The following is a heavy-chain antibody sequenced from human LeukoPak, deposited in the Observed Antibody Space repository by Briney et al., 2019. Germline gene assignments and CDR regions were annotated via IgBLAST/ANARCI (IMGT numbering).Heavy chain of an antibody. Sequence: GRSLRLSCAASAFTFSSYAMHWVRQAPVKGLEWISNIRTTAEGAKYAYYADSVKGRVTISRDDGKNTLYLHMNSLRDDDTAVYYCATDKRYAFDYWGQGILVTVSS. CDR2: IRTTAEGAKYA. D-gene: IGHD3-9*01. CDR3: ATDKRYAFDY. J-gene: IGHJ4*02. CDR1: AFTFSSYA. V-gene: IGHV3-48*02.